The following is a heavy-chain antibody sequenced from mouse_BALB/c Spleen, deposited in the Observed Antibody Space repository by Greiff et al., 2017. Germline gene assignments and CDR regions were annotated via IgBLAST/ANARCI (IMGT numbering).Heavy chain of an antibody. CDR2: IYPGSGST. V-gene: IGHV1S22*01. J-gene: IGHJ2*01. D-gene: IGHD2-4*01. CDR3: TRKYYDYVDY. CDR1: GYTFTSYW. Sequence: LQQPGSELVRPGASVKLSCKASGYTFTSYWMHWVKQRPGQGLEWIGNIYPGSGSTNYDEKFKSKATLTVDTSSSTAYMQLSSLTSEDSAVYYCTRKYYDYVDYWGQGTTLTVSS.